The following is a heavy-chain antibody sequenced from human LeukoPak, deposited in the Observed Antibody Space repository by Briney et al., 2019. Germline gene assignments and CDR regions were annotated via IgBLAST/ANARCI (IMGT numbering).Heavy chain of an antibody. Sequence: ASVKVSCKVSGYTLTELSMHWVRQAPGKGLEWMGGFDPEDGETIYAQKFQGRVTMTEDTSTDTAYMELSSLRSEDTAVYYCATVWPRGGVITFGGVIPAFDIWGQGTMVTVSS. CDR1: GYTLTELS. D-gene: IGHD3-16*01. CDR3: ATVWPRGGVITFGGVIPAFDI. V-gene: IGHV1-24*01. CDR2: FDPEDGET. J-gene: IGHJ3*02.